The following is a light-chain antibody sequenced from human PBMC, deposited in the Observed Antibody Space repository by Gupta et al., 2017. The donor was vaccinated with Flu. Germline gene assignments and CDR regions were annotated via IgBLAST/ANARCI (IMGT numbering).Light chain of an antibody. CDR1: QSISSY. V-gene: IGKV1-39*01. J-gene: IGKJ2*01. CDR2: VAS. Sequence: GDRVTITCRASQSISSYLIWYQQKPRKAPKLLIYVASSLQSGVPSRFSGSGSGTDFTLTISSLQPEDFATYYCQQSYSTPHTFGRGTKLEIK. CDR3: QQSYSTPHT.